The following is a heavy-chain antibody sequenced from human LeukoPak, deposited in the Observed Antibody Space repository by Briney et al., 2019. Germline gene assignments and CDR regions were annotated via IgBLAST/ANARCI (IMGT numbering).Heavy chain of an antibody. CDR3: LGGTTEYYYYYYMDV. CDR1: GGSFSGYY. D-gene: IGHD4-17*01. CDR2: INHSGST. V-gene: IGHV4-34*01. J-gene: IGHJ6*03. Sequence: SETLSLTCAVYGGSFSGYYWSWIRQPPGKGLEWIGEINHSGSTNYNPSLKSRVTISVDTSKNQFSLKLSSVTPEDTAVVRRLGGTTEYYYYYYMDVWGKGTTVTVSS.